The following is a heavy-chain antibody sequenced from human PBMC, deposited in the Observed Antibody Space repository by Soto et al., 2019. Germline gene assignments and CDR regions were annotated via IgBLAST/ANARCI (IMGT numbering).Heavy chain of an antibody. V-gene: IGHV4-4*02. CDR3: ARTIYGDWYFDR. D-gene: IGHD3-3*01. CDR1: GDSTSNSNW. Sequence: QVQLQESGPGLVKPSETLSLTCAVSGDSTSNSNWWSWVRQPPGKGLEWIGEVHYSGRTNYNPSLKSRVTISIDTSKNQFSVKLSSVTAADTAMYYCARTIYGDWYFDRWGRGTLLTVTS. CDR2: VHYSGRT. J-gene: IGHJ2*01.